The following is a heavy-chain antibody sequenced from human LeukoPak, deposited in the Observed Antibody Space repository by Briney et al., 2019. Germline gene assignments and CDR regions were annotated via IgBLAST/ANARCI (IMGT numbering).Heavy chain of an antibody. CDR1: GFTFSSYW. CDR3: ARARDSYDFWSGYLYYFDY. J-gene: IGHJ4*02. Sequence: GGSLRLSCAASGFTFSSYWMSWARQAPGKGLEWVANIKQDGSEKYYVDSVKGRFTISRDNAKNSLYLQMNSLRAEDTAVYYCARARDSYDFWSGYLYYFDYWGQGTLVTVSS. V-gene: IGHV3-7*01. D-gene: IGHD3-3*01. CDR2: IKQDGSEK.